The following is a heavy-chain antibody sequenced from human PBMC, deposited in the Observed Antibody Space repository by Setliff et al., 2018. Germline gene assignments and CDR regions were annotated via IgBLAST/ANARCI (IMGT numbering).Heavy chain of an antibody. CDR1: GGSISSRSFY. D-gene: IGHD2-21*01. J-gene: IGHJ4*02. Sequence: SETLSLTCTVSGGSISSRSFYWSWIRQPAGQRLEWIGRMYTGGSTIYNPSLKSRVTISEDTSKNQFSLRLSSVTAADTAVYYCARGGTFRYFDYWGQGTPVTVSS. V-gene: IGHV4-61*02. CDR2: MYTGGST. CDR3: ARGGTFRYFDY.